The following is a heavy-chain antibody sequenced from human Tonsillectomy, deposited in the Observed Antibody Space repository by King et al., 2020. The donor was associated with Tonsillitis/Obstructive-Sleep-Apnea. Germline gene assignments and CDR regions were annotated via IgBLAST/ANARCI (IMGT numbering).Heavy chain of an antibody. J-gene: IGHJ4*02. V-gene: IGHV1-2*04. CDR2: INPNRGGT. Sequence: EQLVQSGAEVKKPGASVKVSCKASGYTFTGYYMHWVRQAPGQGLEWMGWINPNRGGTNYAQKFQGWVTMTRDTSISTAYMELSRLRSDDTAVYYCARDWRYCSSTSCYSGIGYWGQGTLVTVSS. D-gene: IGHD2-2*01. CDR3: ARDWRYCSSTSCYSGIGY. CDR1: GYTFTGYY.